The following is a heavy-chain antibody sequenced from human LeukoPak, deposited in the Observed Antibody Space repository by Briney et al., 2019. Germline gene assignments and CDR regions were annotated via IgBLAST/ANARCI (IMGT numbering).Heavy chain of an antibody. J-gene: IGHJ5*02. CDR3: ARLWAWYSGSYNSNWFDP. CDR2: INHSGST. D-gene: IGHD1-26*01. Sequence: PSQTLSLTCTVSGGSISSGSYYWSWIRQPPGKGLEWIGEINHSGSTNYNPSLKSRVTISVDTSKNQFSLKLSSVTAADTAVYYCARLWAWYSGSYNSNWFDPWGQGTLVTVSS. V-gene: IGHV4-39*07. CDR1: GGSISSGSYY.